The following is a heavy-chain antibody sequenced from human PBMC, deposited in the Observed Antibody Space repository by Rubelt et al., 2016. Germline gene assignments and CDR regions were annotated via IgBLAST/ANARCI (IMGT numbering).Heavy chain of an antibody. CDR3: ARVYDSPHYFDY. CDR2: INHSGST. D-gene: IGHD3-22*01. V-gene: IGHV4-34*01. J-gene: IGHJ4*02. Sequence: GEINHSGSTNYNPSLKSRVTISVDTSKNQFSLKLSSVTAADTAVYYCARVYDSPHYFDYWGQGTLVTVSS.